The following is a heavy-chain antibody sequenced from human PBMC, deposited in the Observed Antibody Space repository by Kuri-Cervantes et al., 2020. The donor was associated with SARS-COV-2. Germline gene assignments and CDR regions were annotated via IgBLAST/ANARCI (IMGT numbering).Heavy chain of an antibody. CDR1: GFTLSSYG. Sequence: GESLKISCAASGFTLSSYGMHWVRQAPGKGLEWVAVISYDGSNKYYADSVRGRFTISRDNAKNSLYLQMNSLRAEDTAVYYCARDPFQYYYYMDVWGKGTTVTVSS. CDR3: ARDPFQYYYYMDV. J-gene: IGHJ6*03. CDR2: ISYDGSNK. V-gene: IGHV3-30*03.